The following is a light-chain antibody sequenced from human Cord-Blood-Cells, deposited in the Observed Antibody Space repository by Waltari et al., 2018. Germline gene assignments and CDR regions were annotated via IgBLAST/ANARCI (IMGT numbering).Light chain of an antibody. CDR2: GAS. CDR3: QQYGSSPPYS. J-gene: IGKJ2*03. Sequence: EIVLTQSPGTLSLSPGARATLSCRASQSVSSSYLAWYQQKPGQAPRLLIYGASSRATGISDRFSGSGSGTDFTLTISRLEPEDFAVYYCQQYGSSPPYSFGQGTKLEIK. V-gene: IGKV3-20*01. CDR1: QSVSSSY.